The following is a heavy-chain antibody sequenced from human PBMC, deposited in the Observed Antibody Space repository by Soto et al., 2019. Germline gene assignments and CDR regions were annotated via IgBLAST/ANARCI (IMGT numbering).Heavy chain of an antibody. D-gene: IGHD3-22*01. CDR1: GGTFSSYA. CDR3: ARSTYYYDSSGYYAVHYGIDL. CDR2: IIPIFGTA. Sequence: SVKVSCKASGGTFSSYAISWVRQAPGQGLEWMGGIIPIFGTANYAQKFQGRVTITADESTSTAYMELSSLRSEDTAVYYCARSTYYYDSSGYYAVHYGIDLWGRGATGTVAS. V-gene: IGHV1-69*13. J-gene: IGHJ6*02.